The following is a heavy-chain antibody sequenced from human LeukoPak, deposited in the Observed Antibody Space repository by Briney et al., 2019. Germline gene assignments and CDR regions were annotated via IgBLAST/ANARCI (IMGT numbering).Heavy chain of an antibody. Sequence: ASVKVSCKASGYSFTGYYLHWVRQAPGQGLEWMGRINPNSGGPNFAQNLQGRVTMTRDTSITTAYMELSGLRSDDTAVYYCARGGGLAVAGTRFDYWGQGTLVTVSS. V-gene: IGHV1-2*06. CDR1: GYSFTGYY. D-gene: IGHD6-13*01. CDR2: INPNSGGP. CDR3: ARGGGLAVAGTRFDY. J-gene: IGHJ4*02.